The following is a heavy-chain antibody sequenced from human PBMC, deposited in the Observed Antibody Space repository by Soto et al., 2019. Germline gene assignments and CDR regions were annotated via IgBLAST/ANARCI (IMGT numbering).Heavy chain of an antibody. CDR2: TITILDVA. CDR3: ARDSPIGSTYSGYDAIDS. D-gene: IGHD5-12*01. CDR1: GGTFSTST. Sequence: QVQLVQSGAEVKKPGSSVKVSCKASGGTFSTSTFTWVRQAPGQGLEWMGRTITILDVADYAQDFQGRVTITAEKSTRTAYMELTSLTSKDTAGYYCARDSPIGSTYSGYDAIDSWGQGTLVTFSS. J-gene: IGHJ4*02. V-gene: IGHV1-69*08.